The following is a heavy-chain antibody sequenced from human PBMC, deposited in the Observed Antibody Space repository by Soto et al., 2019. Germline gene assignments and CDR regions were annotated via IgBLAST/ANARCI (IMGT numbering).Heavy chain of an antibody. CDR2: IYHSGST. J-gene: IGHJ4*02. CDR1: GVSISSGGYS. CDR3: ARGQVVADQH. V-gene: IGHV4-30-2*01. D-gene: IGHD2-15*01. Sequence: QLQLQESGSGLVKPSPTLSLTCAVSGVSISSGGYSWSWIRQPPGKGLEWIGYIYHSGSTYYNPSLKSRVTISVDRSKNQFSLKLSSVTAADTAVYYCARGQVVADQHWGQGTLVTVSS.